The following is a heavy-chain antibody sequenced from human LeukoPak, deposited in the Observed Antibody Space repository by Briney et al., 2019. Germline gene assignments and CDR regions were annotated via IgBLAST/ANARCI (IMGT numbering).Heavy chain of an antibody. CDR2: IYYSGST. D-gene: IGHD4-17*01. Sequence: SETLSLTCTVSGGSISSSSYCWGWIRQPPGKGLEWIGSIYYSGSTYYNPSLKSRVTISVDTSKNQFSLKLSSVTAADTAVYYCARHRDYGQEDFDYWGQGTLVTVSS. CDR3: ARHRDYGQEDFDY. J-gene: IGHJ4*02. V-gene: IGHV4-39*01. CDR1: GGSISSSSYC.